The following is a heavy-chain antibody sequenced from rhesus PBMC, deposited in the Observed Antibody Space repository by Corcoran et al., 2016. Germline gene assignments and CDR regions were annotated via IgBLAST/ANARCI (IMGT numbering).Heavy chain of an antibody. J-gene: IGHJ4*01. V-gene: IGHV3-178*01. CDR1: GFRFVASS. Sequence: ELQLVESGGGLAKLGGSLRLPVAASGFRFVASSMAWGPQAPGKGLEWVSRIRNGGGSTWYADSVKGRFTISRENAKNTLYLHMNSLRTEDTAVYYCAVYSNYYFDYWGQGVLVTVSS. D-gene: IGHD4-23*01. CDR3: AVYSNYYFDY. CDR2: IRNGGGST.